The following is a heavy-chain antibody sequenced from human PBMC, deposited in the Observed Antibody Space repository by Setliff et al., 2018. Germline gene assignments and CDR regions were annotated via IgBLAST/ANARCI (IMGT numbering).Heavy chain of an antibody. CDR2: ILYSGGA. Sequence: SETLSLTCTVSGGTISSSLYYWAFIRQPPGKGLEWIGSILYSGGAHSNPSLNSRVSISVDTSKNQFSLRLRSVTAADTAFYYCATSYLTLEAAFDVWGQGTMVTVSS. CDR3: ATSYLTLEAAFDV. D-gene: IGHD1-1*01. J-gene: IGHJ3*01. CDR1: GGTISSSLYY. V-gene: IGHV4-39*07.